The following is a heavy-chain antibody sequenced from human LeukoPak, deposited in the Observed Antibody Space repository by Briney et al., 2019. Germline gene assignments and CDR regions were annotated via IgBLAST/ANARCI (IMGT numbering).Heavy chain of an antibody. CDR1: GFTFNSYA. J-gene: IGHJ4*02. CDR2: ISYDGSNK. V-gene: IGHV3-30-3*01. D-gene: IGHD6-19*01. CDR3: ARDRRPIAVAGTGCYFDY. Sequence: PGGSLRLSCAASGFTFNSYAMHWVRQAPGKGLEWVAVISYDGSNKYYADSVKGRFTISRDNSKNTLYLQMNSLRAEDTAVYYCARDRRPIAVAGTGCYFDYWGQGTLVTVSS.